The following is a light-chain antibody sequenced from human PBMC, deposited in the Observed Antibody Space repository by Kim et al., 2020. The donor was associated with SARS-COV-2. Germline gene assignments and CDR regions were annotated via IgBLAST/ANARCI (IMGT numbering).Light chain of an antibody. J-gene: IGLJ2*01. CDR3: CSFAGSYFL. CDR1: SNDVGGYNL. CDR2: DGN. V-gene: IGLV2-11*03. Sequence: PGQSVTLSCHWTSNDVGGYNLVSWDQQHPGKAPKFMIYDGNKRPSGVPDRFSGSKYCNTASLTISGLQADDEADYYCCSFAGSYFLFGGGTKVTVL.